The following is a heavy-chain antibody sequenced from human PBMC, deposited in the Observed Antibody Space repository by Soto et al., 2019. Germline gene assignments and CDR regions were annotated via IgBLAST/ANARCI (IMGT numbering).Heavy chain of an antibody. Sequence: PSETLSLTCTFSGGSFSSISNHYCSWIRQPPGKGLEWIGYISNSGFISYNPSLKSRLIISVDTSQNQVSLKLASVTAADTAVYYCAKATYYDFWSGYFMDVWGQGTTVTVS. D-gene: IGHD3-3*01. CDR1: GGSFSSISNHY. CDR2: ISNSGFI. CDR3: AKATYYDFWSGYFMDV. J-gene: IGHJ6*02. V-gene: IGHV4-4*09.